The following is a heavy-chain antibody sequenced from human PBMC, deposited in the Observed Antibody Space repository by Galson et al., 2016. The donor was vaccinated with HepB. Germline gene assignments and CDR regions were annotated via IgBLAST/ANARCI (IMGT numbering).Heavy chain of an antibody. CDR1: GFTFTNYW. Sequence: SLRLSCAASGFTFTNYWMNWVRQTPGKGLEWVANVSPNGGEEYYVDSVKGRFTISRDNSKDTLYLQMHRLRVEDTAVYYCVSPSGYCSSLSCPFDYWGPGTLVSVSS. D-gene: IGHD2-2*01. V-gene: IGHV3-7*05. CDR3: VSPSGYCSSLSCPFDY. CDR2: VSPNGGEE. J-gene: IGHJ4*02.